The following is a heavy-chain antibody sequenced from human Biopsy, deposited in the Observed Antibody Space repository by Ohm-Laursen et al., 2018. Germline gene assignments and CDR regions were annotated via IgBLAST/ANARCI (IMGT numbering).Heavy chain of an antibody. Sequence: ASVKVSCKASGGTFTNHAVGWVRQAPGPGLEWVGSSIPLFNTANYADKFQGRVTLTADKSTTTAYMELSSLRSEDTAIYYCARFPLGAYDDSGSYRAVEHWYFDLWGRGTLVTVSS. CDR2: SIPLFNTA. D-gene: IGHD3-22*01. CDR3: ARFPLGAYDDSGSYRAVEHWYFDL. J-gene: IGHJ2*01. CDR1: GGTFTNHA. V-gene: IGHV1-69*06.